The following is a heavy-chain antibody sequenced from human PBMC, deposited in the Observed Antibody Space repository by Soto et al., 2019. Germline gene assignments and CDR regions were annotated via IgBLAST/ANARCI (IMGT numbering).Heavy chain of an antibody. CDR2: ISGGGSTA. CDR1: GFTFTSYV. CDR3: AKDSNKYSSSLRGRYFDY. Sequence: GGSLRLSCAASGFTFTSYVMSWVRQAPGKGLERVAGISGGGSTAFYADSVKGRFTISRDNAKNTVVLQMDSLRAEDTAIYYCAKDSNKYSSSLRGRYFDYWGQGTLVTVSS. V-gene: IGHV3-23*01. J-gene: IGHJ4*02. D-gene: IGHD3-22*01.